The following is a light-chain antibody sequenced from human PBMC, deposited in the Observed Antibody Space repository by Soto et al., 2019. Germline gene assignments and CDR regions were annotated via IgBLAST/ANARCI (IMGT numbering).Light chain of an antibody. V-gene: IGKV1-5*03. J-gene: IGKJ1*01. CDR1: QSVDTW. CDR3: QQYNNYPRT. CDR2: RAS. Sequence: DIQMTQFPSTLSASVGDRVTITCRASQSVDTWLAWYQQKPGKAPSLLIYRASNLESGVPSRFSGSGSGTEFTLTIRSPQPDDFATYYCQQYNNYPRTFGQGTKVEVK.